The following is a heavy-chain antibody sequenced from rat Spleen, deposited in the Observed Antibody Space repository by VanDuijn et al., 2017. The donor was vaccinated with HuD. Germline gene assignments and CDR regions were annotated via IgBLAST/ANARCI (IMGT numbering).Heavy chain of an antibody. D-gene: IGHD1-9*01. CDR1: GFTFSNYY. CDR3: ARHGYNYFDY. Sequence: EVQLVESGGGLVQPGRSLKLSCAASGFTFSNYYMAWVRQAPTKGLEWVAYISIGGGTTFYRDSVKGRFTISRDNAKSTLYLQMNSLRSEDTATYYCARHGYNYFDYWGQGVMVTVSS. CDR2: ISIGGGTT. J-gene: IGHJ2*01. V-gene: IGHV5-25*01.